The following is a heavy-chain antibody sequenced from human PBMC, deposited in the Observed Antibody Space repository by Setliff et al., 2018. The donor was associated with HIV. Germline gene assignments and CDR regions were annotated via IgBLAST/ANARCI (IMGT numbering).Heavy chain of an antibody. CDR3: ARAFSGYYFDY. J-gene: IGHJ4*02. D-gene: IGHD3-3*01. V-gene: IGHV3-48*03. CDR1: GFTFTSYV. Sequence: GGSLRLSCAATGFTFTSYVLHWVRQAPGKGLEWVSYISNSGSTIYYADSVKGRFTISRDNAKKSLYLQMNSLRADDTAVYYCARAFSGYYFDYWGQGTLVTVSS. CDR2: ISNSGSTI.